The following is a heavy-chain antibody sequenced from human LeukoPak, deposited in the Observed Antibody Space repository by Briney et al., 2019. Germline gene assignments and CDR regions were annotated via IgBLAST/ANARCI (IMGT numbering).Heavy chain of an antibody. J-gene: IGHJ4*02. D-gene: IGHD3-22*01. CDR3: AKRRHDSSGYYQYYFDY. Sequence: PGGSLRLSCAASGFTFSSYAMSWVRQAPGKGLEWVSAISGSGGSTYYADSVKGRFTISRDNSKNTLYLQMNSLRAEDTAVYYGAKRRHDSSGYYQYYFDYWGQGTLVTVSS. CDR1: GFTFSSYA. V-gene: IGHV3-23*01. CDR2: ISGSGGST.